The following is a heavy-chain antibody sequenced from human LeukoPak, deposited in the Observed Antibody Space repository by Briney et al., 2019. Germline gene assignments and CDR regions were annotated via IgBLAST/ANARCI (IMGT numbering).Heavy chain of an antibody. Sequence: GGSLRLSCAASGFTFSSYAMSWVRQAPGQGLEWVSTISGSGDNTYYADSVKGRFTISRDNSKKSLYQQINSLRAEDTSVYYSAKDHCGYTCFYAFDIWGQGTLVTVSS. CDR2: ISGSGDNT. J-gene: IGHJ3*02. CDR3: AKDHCGYTCFYAFDI. V-gene: IGHV3-23*01. CDR1: GFTFSSYA. D-gene: IGHD1-1*01.